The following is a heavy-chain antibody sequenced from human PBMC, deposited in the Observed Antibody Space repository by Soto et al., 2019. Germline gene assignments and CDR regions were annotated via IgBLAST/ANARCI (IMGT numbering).Heavy chain of an antibody. D-gene: IGHD3-10*01. CDR3: ARAPPGPSPRWDV. Sequence: QVRLQESGSGLLKPSQTLSLTCAVSNGSMSRGGHSWSWIRQPPGKGLEWIGYIYYTGSTYYNPSLKSRVTISVDRSNNQFSLRLSSVTAADTAVYFCARAPPGPSPRWDVWGQGTTVTVSS. CDR1: NGSMSRGGHS. J-gene: IGHJ6*02. V-gene: IGHV4-30-2*01. CDR2: IYYTGST.